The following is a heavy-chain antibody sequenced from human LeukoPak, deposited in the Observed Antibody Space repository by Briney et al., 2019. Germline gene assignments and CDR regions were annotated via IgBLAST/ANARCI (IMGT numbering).Heavy chain of an antibody. CDR2: INPNSGNT. D-gene: IGHD3-9*01. J-gene: IGHJ4*02. CDR1: GYTFTGYY. V-gene: IGHV1-8*02. Sequence: ASVKVSCKASGYTFTGYYIHWVRQAPGQGPEWMGWINPNSGNTGYAQKFQGRVTMTRNTSISTAYMELSSLRPEDTAVYYCARVALGYDILTGYYNYDDYWGQGTLVTVSS. CDR3: ARVALGYDILTGYYNYDDY.